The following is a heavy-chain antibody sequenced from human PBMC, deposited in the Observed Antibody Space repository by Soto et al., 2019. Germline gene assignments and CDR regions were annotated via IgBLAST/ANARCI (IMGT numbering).Heavy chain of an antibody. CDR2: ISYAGSNK. V-gene: IGHV3-30*18. CDR3: AKDFYYDSSGHYFDY. CDR1: GFTLSTYD. Sequence: GGSLRLSCAASGFTLSTYDMHWVRQAPGKGLEWVAVISYAGSNKYYADSVKGRFTISRDNSKNTLYLQMNSLRAEDTAVYYCAKDFYYDSSGHYFDYWGQGTLVTVSS. J-gene: IGHJ4*02. D-gene: IGHD3-22*01.